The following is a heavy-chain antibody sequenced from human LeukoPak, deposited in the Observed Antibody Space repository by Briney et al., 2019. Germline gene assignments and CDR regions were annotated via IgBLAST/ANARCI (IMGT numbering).Heavy chain of an antibody. CDR1: AGSISGYY. CDR3: ARYCNGNSCYSKALDY. J-gene: IGHJ4*02. D-gene: IGHD2-15*01. V-gene: IGHV4-59*08. Sequence: PSETLSLTCTVFAGSISGYYWSWIRQPPGKGLEWIGYIHYSGITNYNPSLKSRVSISVDTSKNQFSLKLTSVTAADTAVYYCARYCNGNSCYSKALDYWGQGTLVTVSP. CDR2: IHYSGIT.